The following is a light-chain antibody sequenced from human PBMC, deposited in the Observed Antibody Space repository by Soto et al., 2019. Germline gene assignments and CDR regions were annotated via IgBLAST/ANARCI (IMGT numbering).Light chain of an antibody. CDR1: QSVSSY. J-gene: IGKJ5*01. CDR2: DAS. CDR3: QQRSSWPPT. V-gene: IGKV3-11*01. Sequence: EIVLTQSPATLSLSPGERATLSCRASQSVSSYLAWYQQRPGQAPRLLIYDASNRATGVPARFSGSGSGTDFTLTLSSLEPEDFAVYYCQQRSSWPPTFGQGTRLEI.